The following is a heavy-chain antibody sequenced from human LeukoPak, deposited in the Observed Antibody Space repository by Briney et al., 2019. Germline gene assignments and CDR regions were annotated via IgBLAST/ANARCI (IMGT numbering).Heavy chain of an antibody. V-gene: IGHV4-30-2*01. J-gene: IGHJ4*02. CDR1: GGSISSGDYS. D-gene: IGHD5-18*01. Sequence: SETLSLTCAVSGGSISSGDYSWSWIRQPPGKGLEWIGYIYHSGRTFYNPSLKSRVTLSVDTSKNQISLEVPSVTAADTAVYYRARDGGYGHYDYWGRGTLVTVSS. CDR3: ARDGGYGHYDY. CDR2: IYHSGRT.